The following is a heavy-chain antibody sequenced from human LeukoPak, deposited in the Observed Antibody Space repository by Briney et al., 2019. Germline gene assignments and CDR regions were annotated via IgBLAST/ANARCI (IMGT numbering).Heavy chain of an antibody. Sequence: PSETLSLTCAVYGGSFSSYYWGWIRQPPGKGLEWIGSIYYSGSTYYNPSLKSRVTISVDTSKNQFSLKLSSVTAADTAVYYCARLPIAARYYYYYGMDVWGQGATVTVSS. V-gene: IGHV4-39*01. D-gene: IGHD6-25*01. CDR1: GGSFSSYY. CDR3: ARLPIAARYYYYYGMDV. CDR2: IYYSGST. J-gene: IGHJ6*02.